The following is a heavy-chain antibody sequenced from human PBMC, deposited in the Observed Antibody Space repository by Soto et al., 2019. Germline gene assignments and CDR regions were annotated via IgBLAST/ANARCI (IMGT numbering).Heavy chain of an antibody. J-gene: IGHJ4*02. Sequence: EVQLLESGGGLVQPGGSLRLSCAASGFSFGASAMSWVRQAPGKGLEYVSSITSSGSEAFHAASVKGRFTMSRDNSKKLVYLQMNSLRAADTAVYYCAKEGYDSGWYWDSWGQGALVTVSS. V-gene: IGHV3-23*01. CDR3: AKEGYDSGWYWDS. CDR2: ITSSGSEA. CDR1: GFSFGASA. D-gene: IGHD6-19*01.